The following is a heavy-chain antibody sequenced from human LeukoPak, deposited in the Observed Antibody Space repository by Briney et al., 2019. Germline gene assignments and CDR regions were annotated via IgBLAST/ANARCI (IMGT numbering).Heavy chain of an antibody. CDR2: IYHSGST. Sequence: SETLSLTCAVSGGSISSGGYSWSWIRQPPGKGLEWIGYIYHSGSTYYNPSLKSRVTISVDRSKNQFSLKLSSVTAADTAVCYCARVAGDLYWYFDLWGRGTLVTVSS. D-gene: IGHD6-13*01. V-gene: IGHV4-30-2*01. J-gene: IGHJ2*01. CDR3: ARVAGDLYWYFDL. CDR1: GGSISSGGYS.